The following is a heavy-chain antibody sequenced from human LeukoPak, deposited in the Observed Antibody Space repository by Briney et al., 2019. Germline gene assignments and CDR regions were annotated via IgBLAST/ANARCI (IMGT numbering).Heavy chain of an antibody. J-gene: IGHJ4*02. CDR3: ARDRRDEYYFDY. CDR2: INSDGSST. V-gene: IGHV3-74*01. CDR1: GFTFSSYW. Sequence: GGSLRLSCAASGFTFSSYWMHWVRQAPGKGLVWVSRINSDGSSTSYADSVKGRFTISRDNVKNTLYLQMNSLRAEDTAVYYCARDRRDEYYFDYWGQGTLVTVSS.